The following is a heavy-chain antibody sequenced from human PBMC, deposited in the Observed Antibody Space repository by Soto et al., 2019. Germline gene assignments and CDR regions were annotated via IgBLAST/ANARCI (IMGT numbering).Heavy chain of an antibody. Sequence: GGSLRLSCAASGFTFSSYAMTWVRQAPGKGLEWVSGISGGGVSTYYADSVKGRFTISRDNSMNTLYLQMNRLRAEDTAVYYCAKDAITMVRGVNNWFGPWGQGTLVTVSS. D-gene: IGHD3-10*01. CDR2: ISGGGVST. CDR3: AKDAITMVRGVNNWFGP. CDR1: GFTFSSYA. V-gene: IGHV3-23*01. J-gene: IGHJ5*02.